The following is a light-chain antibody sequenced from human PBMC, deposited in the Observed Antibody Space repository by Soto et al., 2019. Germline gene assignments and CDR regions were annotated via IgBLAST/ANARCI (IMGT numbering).Light chain of an antibody. CDR1: QSVNSN. V-gene: IGKV3-15*01. Sequence: EIVMTQSPATLSVSPGERATLSCRASQSVNSNLAWYQQKPGQAPRLLIYGASTRATGIPVRFSGSGSGTEFTLTISSLQSEDFAVYYCQQHHNWPLTFGGGTKVDIK. J-gene: IGKJ4*01. CDR2: GAS. CDR3: QQHHNWPLT.